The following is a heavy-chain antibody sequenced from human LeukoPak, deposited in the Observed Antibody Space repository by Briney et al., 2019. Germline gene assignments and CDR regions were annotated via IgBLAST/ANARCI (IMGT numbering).Heavy chain of an antibody. CDR3: ARDLDTALVFDY. CDR1: GGTFSSYA. V-gene: IGHV1-69*05. Sequence: SVKVSCKASGGTFSSYAISLVRQAPGQGLEWMGRIIPIFGTANYAQKFQGRVTITTDESTSTAYMELSSLRSEDTAVYYCARDLDTALVFDYWGQGTLVTVSS. J-gene: IGHJ4*02. CDR2: IIPIFGTA. D-gene: IGHD5-18*01.